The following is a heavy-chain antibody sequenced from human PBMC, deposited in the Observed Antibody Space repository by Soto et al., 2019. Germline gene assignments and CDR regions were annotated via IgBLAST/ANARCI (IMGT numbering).Heavy chain of an antibody. CDR3: AKDGCSRTSCYHFDY. D-gene: IGHD2-2*01. CDR1: GFTFSSYA. CDR2: ISDSGGSA. V-gene: IGHV3-23*01. Sequence: GGSLRLSCTASGFTFSSYALSWVRLAPGKGLEWVSAISDSGGSAYYADSVKGRFTMSIDNSKNTLYLQMSGLRAEDTAVYYCAKDGCSRTSCYHFDYWGQGTVVTVSS. J-gene: IGHJ4*02.